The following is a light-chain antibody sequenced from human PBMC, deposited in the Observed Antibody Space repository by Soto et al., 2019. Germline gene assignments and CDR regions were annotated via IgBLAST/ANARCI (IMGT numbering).Light chain of an antibody. Sequence: VVLRESPATLSLSPVDRGTLSCGASQSVSSSYVAWYQHKPVLAPRLLIHDTSSRAIGIPDRLSGSKSGTNFTLTIRRMEPEDVGMYYCQQYGSSPITFGQGTRLEIK. J-gene: IGKJ5*01. V-gene: IGKV3D-20*01. CDR1: QSVSSSY. CDR2: DTS. CDR3: QQYGSSPIT.